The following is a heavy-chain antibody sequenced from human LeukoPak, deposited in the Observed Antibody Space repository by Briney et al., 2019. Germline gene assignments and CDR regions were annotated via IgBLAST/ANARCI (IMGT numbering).Heavy chain of an antibody. J-gene: IGHJ3*02. V-gene: IGHV3-30*02. Sequence: GGSLRLSCAASGFTFSSYGMHWVRQAPGKGLEWVAFIRYDGSNKHYADSVKGRFTISRDNSKNTLYLQMNSLRAEDTAVYYCAKDHHSSSWYLGAFDIWGQGTMVTVSS. D-gene: IGHD6-13*01. CDR3: AKDHHSSSWYLGAFDI. CDR2: IRYDGSNK. CDR1: GFTFSSYG.